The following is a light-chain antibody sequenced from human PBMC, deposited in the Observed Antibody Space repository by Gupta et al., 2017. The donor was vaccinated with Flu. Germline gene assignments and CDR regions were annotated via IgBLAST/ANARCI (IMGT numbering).Light chain of an antibody. V-gene: IGLV2-8*01. J-gene: IGLJ1*01. CDR3: SSYAGNNNFV. CDR2: EVT. Sequence: QSALTQPPSASGSPGPPATISCTGTSSDVGGYNYVSWYQQHPGKAPQLMIYEVTKRPSGVPDRFSCSKSGNTASLAVSGLQAEDEADYYCSSYAGNNNFVFGTGTKVTVL. CDR1: SSDVGGYNY.